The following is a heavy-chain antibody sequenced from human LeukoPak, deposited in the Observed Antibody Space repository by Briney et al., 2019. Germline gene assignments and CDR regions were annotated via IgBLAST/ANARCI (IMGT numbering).Heavy chain of an antibody. J-gene: IGHJ4*02. Sequence: GGSLRLSCAASGFTFSDYDMHWVRQPTGKGLELVAAIGTAGDTYYTGSVKGRFTISRENAKNSLYLQMNSLRAGDTAVYYCARVAKERVGGVYYFDYWGQGTLVTVSS. V-gene: IGHV3-13*01. D-gene: IGHD1-1*01. CDR3: ARVAKERVGGVYYFDY. CDR1: GFTFSDYD. CDR2: IGTAGDT.